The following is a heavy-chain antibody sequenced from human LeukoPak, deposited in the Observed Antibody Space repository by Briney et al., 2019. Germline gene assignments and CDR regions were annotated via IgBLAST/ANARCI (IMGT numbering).Heavy chain of an antibody. CDR2: IWYDGSNK. CDR3: AREPDPMTTVRSGWFDP. J-gene: IGHJ5*02. CDR1: GFTFSSYG. D-gene: IGHD4-17*01. Sequence: PGGSLRLSCAASGFTFSSYGMHWVRQAPGKGLEWVAVIWYDGSNKYYADSVKGRFTISRDNSKNTLYLQMNSLRAEDTAVYCCAREPDPMTTVRSGWFDPWGQGTLVTVSS. V-gene: IGHV3-33*01.